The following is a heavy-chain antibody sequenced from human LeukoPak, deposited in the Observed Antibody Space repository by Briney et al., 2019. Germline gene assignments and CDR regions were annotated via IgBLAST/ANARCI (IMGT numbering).Heavy chain of an antibody. Sequence: GGSLRLSCEASGLSFRTYGMHWVRQAPGKGLEWVGVISYDGTNKYYADSVKGRFTISRDNPKNTLYLQMNSLTAEDTAVYFCANNRDGYNYFEYWGQGTLVTVSS. CDR3: ANNRDGYNYFEY. CDR1: GLSFRTYG. J-gene: IGHJ4*02. D-gene: IGHD5-24*01. CDR2: ISYDGTNK. V-gene: IGHV3-30*18.